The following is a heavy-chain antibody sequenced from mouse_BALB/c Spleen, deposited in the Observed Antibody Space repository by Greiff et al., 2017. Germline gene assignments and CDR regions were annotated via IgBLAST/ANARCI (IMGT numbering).Heavy chain of an antibody. J-gene: IGHJ4*01. CDR2: ISSGGGST. CDR1: GFAFSSYD. Sequence: EVKLVESGGGLVKPGGSLKLSCAASGFAFSSYDMSWVRQTPEKRLEWVAYISSGGGSTYYPDTVKGRFTISRDNAKNTLYLQMSSLKSEDTAMYYCARRGKYYAMDYWGQGTSVTDSS. V-gene: IGHV5-12-1*01. CDR3: ARRGKYYAMDY.